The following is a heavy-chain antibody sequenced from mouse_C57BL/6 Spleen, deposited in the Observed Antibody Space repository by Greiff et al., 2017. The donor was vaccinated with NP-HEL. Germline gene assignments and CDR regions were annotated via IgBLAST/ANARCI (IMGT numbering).Heavy chain of an antibody. V-gene: IGHV1-54*01. J-gene: IGHJ1*03. CDR3: ASGYYGSSYDWYFDV. CDR2: INPGSGGT. CDR1: GYAFTNYL. Sequence: LQESGAELVRPGTSVKVSCKASGYAFTNYLIEWVKQRPGQGLEWIGVINPGSGGTNYNEKFKGKATLTADKPSSTAYMQLSSLTSEDSAVYFCASGYYGSSYDWYFDVWGTGTTVTVSS. D-gene: IGHD1-1*01.